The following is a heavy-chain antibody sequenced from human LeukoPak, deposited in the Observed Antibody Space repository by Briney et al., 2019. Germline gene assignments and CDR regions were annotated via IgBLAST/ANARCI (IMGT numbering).Heavy chain of an antibody. D-gene: IGHD5-12*01. CDR1: GYTFTGYY. CDR2: INPNSGGT. V-gene: IGHV1-2*04. J-gene: IGHJ4*02. Sequence: ASVKVSCKASGYTFTGYYMHWVRQPPGQGLEWMGWINPNSGGTNYAQKFQGWLTMTRDTSISTAYMELSRLRSDDTAVYYCARGRFKDIVAMTYYFDYWGQGTLVSVSS. CDR3: ARGRFKDIVAMTYYFDY.